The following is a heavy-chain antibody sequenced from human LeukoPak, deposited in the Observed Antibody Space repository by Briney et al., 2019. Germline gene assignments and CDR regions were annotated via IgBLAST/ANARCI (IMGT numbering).Heavy chain of an antibody. CDR2: IYHSGST. Sequence: SETLSLTCAVSGYSLSRGYYWGGIRRPPGKGREGIGRIYHSGSTYYNPSLKRRVTISVDTSKNQFSLKLSSVTAADTAVYYCASLYGDYLDYWGQGTLVTVSS. CDR3: ASLYGDYLDY. CDR1: GYSLSRGYY. D-gene: IGHD4-17*01. V-gene: IGHV4-38-2*01. J-gene: IGHJ4*02.